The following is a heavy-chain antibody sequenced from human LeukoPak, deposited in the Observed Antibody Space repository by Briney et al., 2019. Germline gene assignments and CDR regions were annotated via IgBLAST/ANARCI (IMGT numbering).Heavy chain of an antibody. CDR3: ARLGYCSSTSCAAFDI. V-gene: IGHV3-21*01. CDR2: ISSSSSYI. D-gene: IGHD2-2*01. J-gene: IGHJ3*02. CDR1: GFTFSSYS. Sequence: GGSLRLSCAASGFTFSSYSMNWVRQAPGKGLEWVSSISSSSSYIYYADSVKGRFTISRDNAKNSLYLQMNSLRAEDTAVYYCARLGYCSSTSCAAFDIWGQGTMVTVSS.